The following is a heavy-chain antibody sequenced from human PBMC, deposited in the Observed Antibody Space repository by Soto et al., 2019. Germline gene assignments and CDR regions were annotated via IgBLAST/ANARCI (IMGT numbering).Heavy chain of an antibody. J-gene: IGHJ5*02. V-gene: IGHV4-59*01. CDR3: ARLYDSSGYYALGWFDP. Sequence: SETLSLTCTVSGGSISSYYWSWIRQPPGKGLEWIGYIYYSGSTNYNPSLKSRVTISVDTSKNQLSLKLSSVTAADTAVYYCARLYDSSGYYALGWFDPWGQGTLVTVSS. CDR1: GGSISSYY. D-gene: IGHD3-22*01. CDR2: IYYSGST.